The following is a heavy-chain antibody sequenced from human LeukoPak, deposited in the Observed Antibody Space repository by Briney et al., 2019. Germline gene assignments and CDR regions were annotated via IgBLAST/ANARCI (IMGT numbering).Heavy chain of an antibody. V-gene: IGHV1-18*01. Sequence: ASVKVSCKTSGYTLTNYGITWVRQAPGQGLEWMGWISADDGNPKYAQKVQGRVTLITDTSASTAYMELRGLRYDDTAVYYCARVRKNWNYVSYFDYWGQGTLVTVSP. CDR3: ARVRKNWNYVSYFDY. D-gene: IGHD1-7*01. CDR2: ISADDGNP. J-gene: IGHJ4*02. CDR1: GYTLTNYG.